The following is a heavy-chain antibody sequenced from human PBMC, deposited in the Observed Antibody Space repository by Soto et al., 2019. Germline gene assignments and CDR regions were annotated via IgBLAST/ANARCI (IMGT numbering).Heavy chain of an antibody. CDR2: INTNSGGT. D-gene: IGHD6-13*01. Sequence: QVQLVQSGAEVKKPGASVKVSCKASGYTFTGYYMHWVRQAPGQGLEWMGWINTNSGGTNYAQKFQGWVTMTREASISTAYMELSRLRYDDTAVYYCARGNGAGGDSSSWSPYNPYYCYYGMDVWGQGTTVTVSS. V-gene: IGHV1-2*04. J-gene: IGHJ6*02. CDR3: ARGNGAGGDSSSWSPYNPYYCYYGMDV. CDR1: GYTFTGYY.